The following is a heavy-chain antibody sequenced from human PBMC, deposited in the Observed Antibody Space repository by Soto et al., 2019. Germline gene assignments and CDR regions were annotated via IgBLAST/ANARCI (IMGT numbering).Heavy chain of an antibody. CDR3: ARDIERFRGPHHNPVGTGH. J-gene: IGHJ4*02. CDR2: ISFNGIDT. V-gene: IGHV3-30*04. D-gene: IGHD6-13*01. Sequence: PGGYLRLSCAASGFTFNSYAMHWVRQAPGQGLEWVAVISFNGIDTYYADSVKGRVTISRDNSRNTVFLQMTSLRTEDTAVFYCARDIERFRGPHHNPVGTGHWCQATLVTVSS. CDR1: GFTFNSYA.